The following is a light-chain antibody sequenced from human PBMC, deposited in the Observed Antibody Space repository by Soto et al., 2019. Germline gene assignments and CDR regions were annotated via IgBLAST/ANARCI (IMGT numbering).Light chain of an antibody. J-gene: IGKJ4*01. CDR2: AAS. V-gene: IGKV1-39*01. CDR1: QFMSTY. CDR3: QQSYSVLLT. Sequence: DIQMTQSPSSLSASVGDRVTIICRASQFMSTYLNWYQLKPGRAPKLLIYAASSVQSGVPSRFSGSGSGTDFTLTISNLQPEDSATYSCQQSYSVLLTFGGGTKVEI.